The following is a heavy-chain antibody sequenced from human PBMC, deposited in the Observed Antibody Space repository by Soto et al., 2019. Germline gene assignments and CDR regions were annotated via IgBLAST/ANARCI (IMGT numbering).Heavy chain of an antibody. CDR1: GGSISRSGCF. J-gene: IGHJ5*02. Sequence: PSETLSLTCAVSGGSISRSGCFWSWIRQPPGKGLEWIGYIYHSGSTYYNPSLKRRVSISVDRSKNQFSLKLSSVTAADTAVYYLARLRGPYFAGDSKPPPPSWFDGWDQGTLVTLSS. D-gene: IGHD2-21*02. CDR2: IYHSGST. V-gene: IGHV4-30-2*01. CDR3: ARLRGPYFAGDSKPPPPSWFDG.